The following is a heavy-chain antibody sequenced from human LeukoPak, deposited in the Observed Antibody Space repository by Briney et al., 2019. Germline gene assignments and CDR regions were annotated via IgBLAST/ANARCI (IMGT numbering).Heavy chain of an antibody. Sequence: PGGSLRLSCAASGFTFSSYDMSWVRRAPGKGLEWVSAISGSGGSTYYADSVKGRFTISRDNSKNTLYLQMNSLRAEDTAVYYCARDMVPVSSSAFDIWGQGTMVTVSS. CDR3: ARDMVPVSSSAFDI. D-gene: IGHD3-10*01. CDR1: GFTFSSYD. CDR2: ISGSGGST. J-gene: IGHJ3*02. V-gene: IGHV3-23*01.